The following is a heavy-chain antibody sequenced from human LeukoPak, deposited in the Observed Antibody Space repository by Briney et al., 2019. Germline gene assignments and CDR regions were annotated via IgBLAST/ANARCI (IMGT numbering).Heavy chain of an antibody. D-gene: IGHD6-19*01. CDR2: INAGNGNT. J-gene: IGHJ4*02. Sequence: ASVKVSCTASGYTFTSYAMHWVRQAPGQRLEWMGWINAGNGNTKYSQKFQGRVTITRDTSAGTAYMELSSLRSEDTAVYYCARAATAGIFDYWGQGTLVTVSS. V-gene: IGHV1-3*01. CDR1: GYTFTSYA. CDR3: ARAATAGIFDY.